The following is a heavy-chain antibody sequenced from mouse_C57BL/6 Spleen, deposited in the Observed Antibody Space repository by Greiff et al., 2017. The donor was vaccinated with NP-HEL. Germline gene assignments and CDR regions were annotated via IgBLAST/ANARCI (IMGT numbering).Heavy chain of an antibody. CDR3: ERAYDGSYGDYYGMDY. CDR2: IHPNSGIT. Sequence: QVHLQQPGAELVKPGASVKLSCKASGYTFTSYWMHWVKQRPGQGLEWIGMIHPNSGITNYNEKFKSKAPLTVDKSASTAYMQLSSLTSEDSAVYYCERAYDGSYGDYYGMDYWGQGTSVTVSS. V-gene: IGHV1-64*01. CDR1: GYTFTSYW. J-gene: IGHJ4*01. D-gene: IGHD2-3*01.